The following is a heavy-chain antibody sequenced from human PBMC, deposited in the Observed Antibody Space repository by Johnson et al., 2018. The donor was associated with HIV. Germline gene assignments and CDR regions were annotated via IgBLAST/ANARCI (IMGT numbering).Heavy chain of an antibody. CDR3: ARDWDAYVAFDS. Sequence: QVQLVESGGGVVQPGSSLRLSCAASGFTFSNYAVHWVRQAPGKGLESVAVISSDGSAKYYADSVKGPFTIYRDNSKNTLYLQCNTLRAAEMAVCYCARDWDAYVAFDSWGQGTMVTVSS. D-gene: IGHD1-26*01. V-gene: IGHV3-30-3*01. CDR2: ISSDGSAK. CDR1: GFTFSNYA. J-gene: IGHJ3*02.